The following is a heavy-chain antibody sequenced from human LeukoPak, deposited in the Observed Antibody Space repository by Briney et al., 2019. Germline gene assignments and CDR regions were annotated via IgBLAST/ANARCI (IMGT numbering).Heavy chain of an antibody. CDR2: IYYSGST. D-gene: IGHD6-13*01. V-gene: IGHV4-31*03. J-gene: IGHJ5*02. Sequence: SQTLSLTCTVSGGSISSGGYYWSWIRQHPGKGLEWIGYIYYSGSTYYNPSLKSRVTISVDTSKNQFSLKLSSVTAADTAVYYCAGGRGQQLVLLVDWFDPWGQGTLVTVSS. CDR1: GGSISSGGYY. CDR3: AGGRGQQLVLLVDWFDP.